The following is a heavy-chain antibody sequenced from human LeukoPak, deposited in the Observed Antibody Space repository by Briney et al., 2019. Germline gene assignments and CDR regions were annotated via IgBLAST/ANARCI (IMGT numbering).Heavy chain of an antibody. D-gene: IGHD4-17*01. J-gene: IGHJ6*02. V-gene: IGHV3-23*01. CDR1: GFTFSSYA. CDR3: AKESNTVTTIYYYYYGIDV. Sequence: GGSLRLSCAASGFTFSSYAMSWVRQAPGKGLEWVSAISGSGGSTYYADSVKGRFTISRDNSKNTLYLQMNSLRAEDTAVYYCAKESNTVTTIYYYYYGIDVWGQGTTVTVSS. CDR2: ISGSGGST.